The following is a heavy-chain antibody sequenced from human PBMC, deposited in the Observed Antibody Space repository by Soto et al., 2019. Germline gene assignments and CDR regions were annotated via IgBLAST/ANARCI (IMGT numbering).Heavy chain of an antibody. Sequence: PSETLSLTCAVSGGSISSGGYSWSWIRQPPGKGLEWIGYIYHSGSTYYNPSLKSRVTISVDRSKNQFSLKLSSVTAADTAVYYCAAHGRMITFGGVIDYYFDYWGQGTLVTVSS. J-gene: IGHJ4*02. CDR3: AAHGRMITFGGVIDYYFDY. D-gene: IGHD3-16*02. V-gene: IGHV4-30-2*01. CDR2: IYHSGST. CDR1: GGSISSGGYS.